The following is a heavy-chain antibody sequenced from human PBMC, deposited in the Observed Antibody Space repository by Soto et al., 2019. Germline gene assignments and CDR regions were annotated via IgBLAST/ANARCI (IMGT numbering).Heavy chain of an antibody. J-gene: IGHJ4*02. CDR2: ISPNSRDT. D-gene: IGHD1-7*01. V-gene: IGHV1-2*02. Sequence: ASVKVSCKASGYTFTAYYIHWVRQAPGQGLEWMGWISPNSRDTNNAQKFQGRVTMTRDASTGTGYLQWNSLKASDTAMYYCVTTRDGTTFFPHWGQGTPVTVSS. CDR1: GYTFTAYY. CDR3: VTTRDGTTFFPH.